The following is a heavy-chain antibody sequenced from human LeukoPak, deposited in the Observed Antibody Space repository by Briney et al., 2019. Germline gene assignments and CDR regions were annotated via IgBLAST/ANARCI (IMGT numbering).Heavy chain of an antibody. J-gene: IGHJ4*02. CDR1: GFTFITAC. V-gene: IGHV3-15*01. CDR3: TTDWSSGSH. D-gene: IGHD6-13*01. CDR2: IKSKNDRGTA. Sequence: GGSLRLSCAGSGFTFITACMSWVRHAPGKGLEWVGPIKSKNDRGTADHAHHVKSRFTISRDNSKNMLYLQINSLRTEDTAVYYSTTDWSSGSHWGQGTLATVSS.